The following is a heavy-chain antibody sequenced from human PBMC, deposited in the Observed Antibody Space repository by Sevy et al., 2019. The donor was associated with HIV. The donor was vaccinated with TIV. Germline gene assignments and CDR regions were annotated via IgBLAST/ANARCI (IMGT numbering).Heavy chain of an antibody. CDR2: LSYDGVTR. CDR3: AKDPRPYGDNVEGFDC. Sequence: GGFLRLSCEVSGFTLSSHVMHWVRQAPGKGLEWVAGLSYDGVTRYYPDSVKGRFAISRDNSRNTLYLQMNSLRPEDTAVYYCAKDPRPYGDNVEGFDCWGHGTLVTVSS. D-gene: IGHD4-17*01. CDR1: GFTLSSHV. V-gene: IGHV3-30*18. J-gene: IGHJ4*01.